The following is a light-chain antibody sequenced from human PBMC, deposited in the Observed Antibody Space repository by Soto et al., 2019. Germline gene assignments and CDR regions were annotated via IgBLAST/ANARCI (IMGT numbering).Light chain of an antibody. V-gene: IGKV3-15*01. Sequence: IVMTQSPAALSVSPGDSATLSCRASQIVNTNVVWYQQRPGQAPRLLIFAASTRATGVAARFSGSGSGTKFTLTVDSLQSEDFAVYYCQQYNNWPRTFGQGTKVDIK. CDR3: QQYNNWPRT. CDR2: AAS. CDR1: QIVNTN. J-gene: IGKJ1*01.